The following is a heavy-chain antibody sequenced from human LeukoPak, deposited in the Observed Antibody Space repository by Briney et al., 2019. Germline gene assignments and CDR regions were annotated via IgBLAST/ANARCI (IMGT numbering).Heavy chain of an antibody. CDR2: ISSSSGYI. J-gene: IGHJ4*02. CDR1: GFTFVAYG. V-gene: IGHV3-21*01. D-gene: IGHD4-17*01. Sequence: PGGSLRLSCAASGFTFVAYGMNWVRQAPGKGLEWVSSISSSSGYIYYADSVKGRFTISRDNAKNSLSLQMNSLRAEDTAVYYCALPVNDYGDYGYFDYWGQGTLVTVSS. CDR3: ALPVNDYGDYGYFDY.